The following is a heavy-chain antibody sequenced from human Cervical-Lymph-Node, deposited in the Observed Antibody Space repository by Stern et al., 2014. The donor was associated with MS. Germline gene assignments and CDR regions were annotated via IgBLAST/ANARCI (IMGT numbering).Heavy chain of an antibody. Sequence: QVQLVQSGAKMKKPGASVKVSCKASGYDFTGFFIHLVRQVPGQGLEWMGRLNPNSDDPTYAQNFQDRVTLTRDTSISTAYLELSRLTSADTAVYYCAREATRIIVGIDYWGQGTQVTVSS. J-gene: IGHJ4*02. CDR1: GYDFTGFF. CDR3: AREATRIIVGIDY. CDR2: LNPNSDDP. D-gene: IGHD2/OR15-2a*01. V-gene: IGHV1-2*06.